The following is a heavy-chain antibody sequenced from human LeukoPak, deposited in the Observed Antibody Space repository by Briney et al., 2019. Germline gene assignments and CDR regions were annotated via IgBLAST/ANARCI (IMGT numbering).Heavy chain of an antibody. Sequence: SETLSLTCTVSGGSISSYYWSWIRQPAGKGLELIGRIYTSGSTNYNPSLKSRVTMSVDTSTNQFSLKLISVTAADTAVYHCARAPNDYGDYGPLDLWGQGTLVIVSS. D-gene: IGHD4-17*01. CDR1: GGSISSYY. CDR2: IYTSGST. J-gene: IGHJ5*02. V-gene: IGHV4-4*07. CDR3: ARAPNDYGDYGPLDL.